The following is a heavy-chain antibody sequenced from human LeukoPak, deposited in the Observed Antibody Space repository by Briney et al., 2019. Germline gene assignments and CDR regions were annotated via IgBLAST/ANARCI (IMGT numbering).Heavy chain of an antibody. J-gene: IGHJ4*02. CDR3: ASYDPAY. CDR2: ISYDGSNK. V-gene: IGHV3-30-3*01. Sequence: PGRSLRLSCAASGFTFSSYAMHWVRQAPGKGLEWVAVISYDGSNKYYADSVKGRFTISRDNSKNTLYLQMNSLRAEDTAVYYCASYDPAYWGQGTLVTVSS. CDR1: GFTFSSYA. D-gene: IGHD3-16*01.